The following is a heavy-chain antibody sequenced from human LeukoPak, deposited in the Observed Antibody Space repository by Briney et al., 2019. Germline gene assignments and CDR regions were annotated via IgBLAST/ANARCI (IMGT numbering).Heavy chain of an antibody. Sequence: PSETLSLTCTVSGGSISSYYWSWIRQPPGKGLEWIGYIYYSGSTNYNPSLKSRVTISVYTSKNQFSLKLSSVTAADTAVYYCARLKYYYDSSGYRAEYFQHWGQGTLVTVSS. J-gene: IGHJ1*01. CDR3: ARLKYYYDSSGYRAEYFQH. D-gene: IGHD3-22*01. V-gene: IGHV4-59*01. CDR2: IYYSGST. CDR1: GGSISSYY.